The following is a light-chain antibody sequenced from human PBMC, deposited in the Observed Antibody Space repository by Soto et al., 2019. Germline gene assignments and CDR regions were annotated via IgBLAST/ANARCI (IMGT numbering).Light chain of an antibody. V-gene: IGKV1-9*01. J-gene: IGKJ3*01. Sequence: DIQLTQSPSFLSASVGDRVTITCRASQGISSYLAWYQQKPGKAPKLLIYAASTLQSGVPSRFSGSGSGTEFTLTISSLQPEDFATYYCQQLNSYPRGTFGPGTKLDIK. CDR1: QGISSY. CDR3: QQLNSYPRGT. CDR2: AAS.